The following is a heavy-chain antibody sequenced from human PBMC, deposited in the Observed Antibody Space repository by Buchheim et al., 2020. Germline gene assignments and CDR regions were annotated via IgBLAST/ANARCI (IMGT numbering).Heavy chain of an antibody. Sequence: QVQLQESGPGLVKPSQTLSLTCTVSGGSISSGGYYWSWIRQHPGKGLEWIGYIHYSGSTYYNPSLKSRVTISVDTSKNQFSLKLSSVTAADTAVYYCARVRSSGGSCYSHLGCGGDPWGQGTL. J-gene: IGHJ5*02. CDR1: GGSISSGGYY. CDR3: ARVRSSGGSCYSHLGCGGDP. V-gene: IGHV4-31*03. CDR2: IHYSGST. D-gene: IGHD2-15*01.